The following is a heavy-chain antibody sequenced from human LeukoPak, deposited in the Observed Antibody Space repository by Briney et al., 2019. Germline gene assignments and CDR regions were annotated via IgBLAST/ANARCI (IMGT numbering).Heavy chain of an antibody. D-gene: IGHD6-19*01. J-gene: IGHJ3*02. Sequence: GESLKISCEGSGYSFTTYWIGWVRQMPGKGLEWMGIIYPADSDTRYSPSFQGQVTISADKPISTAYLQWSSLKASDTAMYYCARLDTAVAGTRNAFDIWGQGTMVTVSS. V-gene: IGHV5-51*01. CDR2: IYPADSDT. CDR1: GYSFTTYW. CDR3: ARLDTAVAGTRNAFDI.